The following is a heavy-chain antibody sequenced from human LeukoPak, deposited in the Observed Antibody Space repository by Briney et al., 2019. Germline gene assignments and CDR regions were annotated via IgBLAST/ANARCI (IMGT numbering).Heavy chain of an antibody. D-gene: IGHD2-2*01. CDR2: IRYDGSNK. CDR1: GFTFSSYG. J-gene: IGHJ6*03. Sequence: HPGGSLRLSCAASGFTFSSYGMHWVRQAPGKGLEWVAFIRYDGSNKYYADSVKGRFTISRDNSKNTLCLQMNSLRAEDTAVYYCAKEGVPAAQVRVYYYYMDVWGKGTTVTVSS. CDR3: AKEGVPAAQVRVYYYYMDV. V-gene: IGHV3-30*02.